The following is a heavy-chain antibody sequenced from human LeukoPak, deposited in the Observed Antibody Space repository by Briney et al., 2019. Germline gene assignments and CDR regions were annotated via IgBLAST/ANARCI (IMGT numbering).Heavy chain of an antibody. J-gene: IGHJ4*02. D-gene: IGHD3-10*01. CDR2: IYHSGST. V-gene: IGHV4-30-2*01. CDR1: GGSISSGGYS. CDR3: ARKENVYYYFDY. Sequence: SQTLSLTCAVSGGSISSGGYSWSWIRQPPGKGLEWIGYIYHSGSTYYNPSLKSRVTISVDRSKNQFSLKLSSVTAADTAVYYCARKENVYYYFDYWGQGTLVTVSS.